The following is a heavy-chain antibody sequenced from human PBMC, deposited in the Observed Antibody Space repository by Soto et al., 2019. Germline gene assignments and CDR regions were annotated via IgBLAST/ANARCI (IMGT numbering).Heavy chain of an antibody. CDR3: ARLERGPYVWGSYRYLYYYYYGMDV. CDR2: MNPNSGNT. J-gene: IGHJ6*02. D-gene: IGHD3-16*02. V-gene: IGHV1-8*01. CDR1: GYTFTSYD. Sequence: ASLKVSCKASGYTFTSYDINWVRQATGQGLEWMGWMNPNSGNTGYAQKFQGRVTMTRNTSISTAYMELSSLRSEDTAVYYCARLERGPYVWGSYRYLYYYYYGMDVWGQGTTVTVSS.